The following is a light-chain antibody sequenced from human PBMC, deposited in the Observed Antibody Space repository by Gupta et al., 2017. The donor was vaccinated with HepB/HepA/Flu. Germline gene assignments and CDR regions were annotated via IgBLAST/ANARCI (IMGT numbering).Light chain of an antibody. CDR1: GSDVGGYNF. V-gene: IGLV2-8*01. CDR2: EVS. J-gene: IGLJ2*01. CDR3: SSYAATNNL. Sequence: SALPQPPSTSGSPGQSVPISCTGTGSDVGGYNFVSWYQQHPGKAPKLIIYEVSKRPSGVPDRFSGSKSGNTASLTVSGLQAEDEADYYCSSYAATNNLFGEGTKLTVL.